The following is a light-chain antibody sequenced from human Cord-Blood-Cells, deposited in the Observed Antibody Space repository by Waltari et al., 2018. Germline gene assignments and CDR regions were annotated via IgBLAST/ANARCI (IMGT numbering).Light chain of an antibody. CDR3: QSYDSSLSGSV. CDR2: GNS. CDR1: RSNIGAGHD. Sequence: QSVLTQPPSVSGAPGQRVTIPCTGSRSNIGAGHDVHWYQQLPGTAPKLLIYGNSNRPSGVPDRFSGSKSGTSASLAITGLQAEDEADYYCQSYDSSLSGSVFGGGTKLTVL. V-gene: IGLV1-40*01. J-gene: IGLJ2*01.